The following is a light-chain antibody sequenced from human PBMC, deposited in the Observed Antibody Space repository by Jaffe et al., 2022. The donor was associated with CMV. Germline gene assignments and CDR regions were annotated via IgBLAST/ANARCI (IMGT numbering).Light chain of an antibody. CDR3: QSADSSGSYVV. V-gene: IGLV3-25*03. J-gene: IGLJ2*01. CDR1: ALPKQH. CDR2: KDS. Sequence: SYELTQPPSVSVSPGQTARITCSGDALPKQHASWYQQKPGQAPVLVIYKDSERPSGIPERFSGSNSGTTATLTISGVQAEDEADYYCQSADSSGSYVVFGGGTKLTVL.